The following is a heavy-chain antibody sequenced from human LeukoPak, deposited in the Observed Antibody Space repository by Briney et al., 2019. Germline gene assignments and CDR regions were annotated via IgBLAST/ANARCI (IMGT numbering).Heavy chain of an antibody. J-gene: IGHJ5*02. Sequence: SETLSLTCAVYGGSFSGYYWSWIRQPPGKGLEWIGYIYYSGSTNYNPSLKSRVTISVDTSKNQFSLKLSSVTAADTAVYYCARARREWRGFDPWGQGTLVTVSS. D-gene: IGHD3-3*01. CDR3: ARARREWRGFDP. V-gene: IGHV4-59*08. CDR1: GGSFSGYY. CDR2: IYYSGST.